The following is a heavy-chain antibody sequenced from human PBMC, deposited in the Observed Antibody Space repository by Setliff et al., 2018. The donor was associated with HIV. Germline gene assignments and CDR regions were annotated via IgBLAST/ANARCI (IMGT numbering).Heavy chain of an antibody. Sequence: ASVKVSCKASGYTFTSYSMHWVRLAPGQRLEWMGWLRTGTGDTSYSEKFQGRLTITRDTSANTAYMELSNLISDDTAVYYCAREGLWFGDRGYYMDVWGTGTAVTVSS. CDR3: AREGLWFGDRGYYMDV. CDR2: LRTGTGDT. D-gene: IGHD3-10*01. J-gene: IGHJ6*03. CDR1: GYTFTSYS. V-gene: IGHV1-3*04.